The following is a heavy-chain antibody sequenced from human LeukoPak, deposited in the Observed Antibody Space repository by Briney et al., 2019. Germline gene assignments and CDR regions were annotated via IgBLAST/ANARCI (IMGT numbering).Heavy chain of an antibody. D-gene: IGHD3-9*01. CDR2: VYHSGST. V-gene: IGHV4-38-2*02. J-gene: IGHJ5*02. CDR3: ARVPGVYYDRLTGYGSGWFDP. CDR1: GYSISSGYY. Sequence: SETLSLTCTVSGYSISSGYYWGWVRQPPGKGLEWIGTVYHSGSTYYNPSLRSRVTISVETSKNQFSLKVRSMAAADTAVYYCARVPGVYYDRLTGYGSGWFDPWGQGTLVTVSS.